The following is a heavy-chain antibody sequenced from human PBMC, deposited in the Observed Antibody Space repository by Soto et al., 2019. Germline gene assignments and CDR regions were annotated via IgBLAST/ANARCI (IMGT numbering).Heavy chain of an antibody. CDR3: ARSDQGCGGWYNWFDP. D-gene: IGHD6-19*01. V-gene: IGHV4-59*01. CDR2: IYYSGST. Sequence: SETLSLTCTVSGGSISSYYWSWIRQPPGKGLEWIGYIYYSGSTNYNPSLKSRVTISVDTSKNQFSLKLSSVTAADTAVYYCARSDQGCGGWYNWFDPWGQGTLVTVSS. J-gene: IGHJ5*02. CDR1: GGSISSYY.